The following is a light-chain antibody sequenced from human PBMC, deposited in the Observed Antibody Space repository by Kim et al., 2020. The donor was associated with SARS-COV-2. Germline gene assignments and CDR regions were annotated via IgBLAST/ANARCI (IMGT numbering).Light chain of an antibody. CDR2: RDS. CDR1: NIGSKN. J-gene: IGLJ2*01. Sequence: SYELTQPLSVSVALGQTARITCGGNNIGSKNVHWYQQKPGQAPVLVIYRDSKRPSGIPERFSGSNSGNTATLTISRAQAGDEADYYCQMWDSSTVFGGGTQLTVL. V-gene: IGLV3-9*01. CDR3: QMWDSSTV.